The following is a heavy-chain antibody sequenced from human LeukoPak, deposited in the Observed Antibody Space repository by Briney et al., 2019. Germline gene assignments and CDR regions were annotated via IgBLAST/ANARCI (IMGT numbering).Heavy chain of an antibody. CDR1: GGSISSDY. Sequence: SETLSLTCTVSGGSISSDYWSWIRQPPGKGLEWMGYIYNSGRTNDNPSLKSRVTISVDTSKNQFSLKLSSVTAADSAMYYCAKGNITMVRGVMTLPSRYYYMDVWGKGTTVTISS. J-gene: IGHJ6*03. CDR3: AKGNITMVRGVMTLPSRYYYMDV. V-gene: IGHV4-59*01. D-gene: IGHD3-10*01. CDR2: IYNSGRT.